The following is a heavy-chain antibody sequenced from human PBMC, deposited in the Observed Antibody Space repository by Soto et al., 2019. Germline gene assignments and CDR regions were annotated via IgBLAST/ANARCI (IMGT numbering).Heavy chain of an antibody. Sequence: QVHLVESGGGVVQPGRSLRLSCAASGFIFSDYAIHWVRQAPGKGLECVAVISHNGASKHHADSVKGRFTISRDNSINTVYLQMNSLRLEDTATYYCARGAGSSSWYGGWIDPWGQGILVTVSS. CDR2: ISHNGASK. J-gene: IGHJ5*02. CDR3: ARGAGSSSWYGGWIDP. V-gene: IGHV3-30-3*01. CDR1: GFIFSDYA. D-gene: IGHD6-13*01.